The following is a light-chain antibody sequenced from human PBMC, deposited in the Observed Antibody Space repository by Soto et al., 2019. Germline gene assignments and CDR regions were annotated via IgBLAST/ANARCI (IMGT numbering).Light chain of an antibody. CDR2: DVS. Sequence: QSALTQPASVSGSPGQSITISCTGTSSDIGTYNYVSWYQQHSGKAPKLIISDVSNRPSGVSNRFSGSKSGNSASLTISGLQADDEADYYCSSYTHTGTIYVFGTGTKVTVL. J-gene: IGLJ1*01. V-gene: IGLV2-14*01. CDR1: SSDIGTYNY. CDR3: SSYTHTGTIYV.